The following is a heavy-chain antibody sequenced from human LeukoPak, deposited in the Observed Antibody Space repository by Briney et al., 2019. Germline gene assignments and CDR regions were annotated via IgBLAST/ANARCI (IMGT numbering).Heavy chain of an antibody. V-gene: IGHV3-23*01. CDR1: GFTFSNYA. D-gene: IGHD1-26*01. CDR3: AKVHGSYYARSSYFDY. Sequence: GGSLRLSCAASGFTFSNYAMSWVRQAPGKGLEWVSAISGSGGSTYYADSVKGRFTISRDNSKNTLYLQMNSLRAEDTAVYYCAKVHGSYYARSSYFDYWGQGTLVTVSS. CDR2: ISGSGGST. J-gene: IGHJ4*02.